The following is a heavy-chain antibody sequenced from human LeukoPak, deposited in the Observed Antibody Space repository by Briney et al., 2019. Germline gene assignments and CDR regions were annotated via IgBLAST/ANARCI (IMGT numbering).Heavy chain of an antibody. D-gene: IGHD6-6*01. CDR1: GYSFTSYW. J-gene: IGHJ3*02. CDR2: IYPGDSDT. Sequence: GESLKISCKGSGYSFTSYWIGWVRQMPGKGLEWMGIIYPGDSDTRYSPSFQGQVTISADKSISTAYLQWSSLKASDTAMYYCARHWAEYSTSPDAFDIWGQGTMVTVSS. V-gene: IGHV5-51*01. CDR3: ARHWAEYSTSPDAFDI.